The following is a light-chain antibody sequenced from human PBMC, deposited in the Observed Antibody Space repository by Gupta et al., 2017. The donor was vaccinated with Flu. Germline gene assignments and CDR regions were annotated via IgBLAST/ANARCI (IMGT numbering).Light chain of an antibody. CDR3: QQYNTFSWT. Sequence: GDEVTITCRASQNIGSWLAWYQQKPGKAPKLLIYKASDLEKGVPSRFSGSGSATEFTLTISSLQPEDLATYYCQQYNTFSWTFGQGTKVEI. J-gene: IGKJ1*01. CDR1: QNIGSW. V-gene: IGKV1-5*03. CDR2: KAS.